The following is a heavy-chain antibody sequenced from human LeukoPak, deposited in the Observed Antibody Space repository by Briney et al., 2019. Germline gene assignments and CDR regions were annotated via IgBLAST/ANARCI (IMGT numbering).Heavy chain of an antibody. CDR3: ARDQAFGCSYGYAPDY. CDR2: INPNSGGT. CDR1: GYTFTGYY. J-gene: IGHJ4*02. D-gene: IGHD5-18*01. Sequence: ASVKVSCKASGYTFTGYYMHWVRQAPGQGLEWMGWINPNSGGTNYAQKFQGRVTMTRDTSISTAYMELSRLRSDDTAVYYCARDQAFGCSYGYAPDYWGQGTLVTVSS. V-gene: IGHV1-2*02.